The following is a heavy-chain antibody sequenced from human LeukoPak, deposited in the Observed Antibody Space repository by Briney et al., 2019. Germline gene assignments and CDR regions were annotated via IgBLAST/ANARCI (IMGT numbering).Heavy chain of an antibody. Sequence: GGSLRLSCAASKFTFSSYAMSWVRQAPGKGLEWVSGISGSGGSTFYSDSVKGRFTISRDNSKNTLYLEMNSLRSEDTAVYYCAKESQTYYDIMTGYPNYYFDYWGQGTLVTVSS. J-gene: IGHJ4*02. CDR1: KFTFSSYA. V-gene: IGHV3-23*01. CDR3: AKESQTYYDIMTGYPNYYFDY. D-gene: IGHD3-9*01. CDR2: ISGSGGST.